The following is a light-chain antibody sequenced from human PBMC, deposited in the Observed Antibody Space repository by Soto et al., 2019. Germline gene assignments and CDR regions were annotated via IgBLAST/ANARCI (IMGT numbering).Light chain of an antibody. CDR1: QTISNW. CDR3: QHYTLYSAS. Sequence: DIQMTQSPSSLSASIGDIVTITCRASQTISNWLAWYQQEPGKAPKVLIYDASTLDGGVPPRFSGSGSGTEFTLTISSLQPDDFATYYCQHYTLYSASFGPGTKVDI. V-gene: IGKV1-5*01. CDR2: DAS. J-gene: IGKJ3*01.